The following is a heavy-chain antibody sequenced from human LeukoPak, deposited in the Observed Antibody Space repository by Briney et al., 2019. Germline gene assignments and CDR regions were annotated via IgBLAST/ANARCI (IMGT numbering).Heavy chain of an antibody. D-gene: IGHD2-2*03. Sequence: SVKVSCKASGGTFSSYGINWVRQAPGQGLEWMGGIIPIFGTANYAQKFQGRVTITADESTSTAYMELSSLRSEDTAVYYCARKLGHCSSTSCYGVNWFDPWGQGTLVTVSS. CDR3: ARKLGHCSSTSCYGVNWFDP. CDR1: GGTFSSYG. V-gene: IGHV1-69*13. J-gene: IGHJ5*02. CDR2: IIPIFGTA.